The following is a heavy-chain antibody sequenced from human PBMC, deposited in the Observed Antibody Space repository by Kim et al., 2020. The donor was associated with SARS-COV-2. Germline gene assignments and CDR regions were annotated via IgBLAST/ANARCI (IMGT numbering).Heavy chain of an antibody. CDR2: ISYDGSNK. CDR1: GFTFSSYG. J-gene: IGHJ6*02. D-gene: IGHD2-15*01. V-gene: IGHV3-33*05. CDR3: ARVGCPPSGFYYYYGMDV. Sequence: GGSLRLSCAASGFTFSSYGMHWVRQAPGKGLEWVAVISYDGSNKYYADSVKGRFTISRDNSKNTLYLQMNSLRAEDTAVYYCARVGCPPSGFYYYYGMDVWGQGTTVTVSS.